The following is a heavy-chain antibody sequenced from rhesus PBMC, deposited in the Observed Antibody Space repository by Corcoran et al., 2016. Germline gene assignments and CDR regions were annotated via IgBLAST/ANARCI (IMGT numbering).Heavy chain of an antibody. CDR2: IYGSGSST. Sequence: QLQLQESGPGLVKPSETLSVTCAVSGGSISSSYWSWIRQAPGKGLEWIGYIYGSGSSTNYNPSLTSRVTLSVDTSQNQLSLKLSSVTAADTAVYYCARGYCSSTYCSSHGVDWYFDLWGPGTPITISS. CDR3: ARGYCSSTYCSSHGVDWYFDL. CDR1: GGSISSSY. J-gene: IGHJ2*01. V-gene: IGHV4-169*01. D-gene: IGHD2-15*01.